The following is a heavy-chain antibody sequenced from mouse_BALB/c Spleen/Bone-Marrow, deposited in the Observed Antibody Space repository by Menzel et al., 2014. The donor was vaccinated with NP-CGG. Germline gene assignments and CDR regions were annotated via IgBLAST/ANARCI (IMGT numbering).Heavy chain of an antibody. CDR1: GFSLTSYG. CDR2: IWAGGST. V-gene: IGHV2-9*02. J-gene: IGHJ3*01. CDR3: ARDRDYGNYGWFAY. D-gene: IGHD2-1*01. Sequence: VQGVESGPGLVAPSQSLSITCTVSGFSLTSYGVHWVRQPPGKGLEWLGVIWAGGSTNYNSALMSRLSISKDNSKNQVFLKMNSLQTDDTAMYYCARDRDYGNYGWFAYWGQGTLVTVSA.